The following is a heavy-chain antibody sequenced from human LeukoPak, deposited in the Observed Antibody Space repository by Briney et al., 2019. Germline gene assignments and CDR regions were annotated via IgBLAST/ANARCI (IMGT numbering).Heavy chain of an antibody. Sequence: GGSQRLSCAASGFIFRNYWMHWVRQAPGKGLVWVSRIYSDGSGTNYADSVKGRFTISRDNAKNTLYLQMNSLRDEDTAVYYCVRDTGTYYFDYWGQGTLVTVSS. D-gene: IGHD2-8*02. CDR1: GFIFRNYW. J-gene: IGHJ4*02. CDR3: VRDTGTYYFDY. V-gene: IGHV3-74*01. CDR2: IYSDGSGT.